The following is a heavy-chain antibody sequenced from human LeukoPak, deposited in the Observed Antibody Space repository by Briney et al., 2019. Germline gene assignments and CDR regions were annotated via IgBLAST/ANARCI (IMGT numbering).Heavy chain of an antibody. CDR2: IRYDGSNK. J-gene: IGHJ4*02. V-gene: IGHV3-30*02. D-gene: IGHD3-10*01. Sequence: PGGSLRLSCAASGFTFSSYGMHWVRQAPGKGLEWVAFIRYDGSNKYYADSVKGRFTISRDNSKNTLYLQMNSLRAEDTAVYYCAKDCWFGELETYFDYWGQGTLVTVSS. CDR1: GFTFSSYG. CDR3: AKDCWFGELETYFDY.